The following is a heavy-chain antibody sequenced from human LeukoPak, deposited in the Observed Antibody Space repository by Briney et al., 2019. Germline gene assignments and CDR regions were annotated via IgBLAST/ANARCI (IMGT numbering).Heavy chain of an antibody. D-gene: IGHD5-18*01. V-gene: IGHV3-23*01. CDR3: AKGVRGYTYGSP. CDR1: GFTFSSYA. J-gene: IGHJ5*02. CDR2: LSASGGST. Sequence: PGGSLRLSCAASGFTFSSYAMSWVRQAPGKGLEWVSILSASGGSTYYADSVRGRFTISRDNSKNTLYLQINSLRAEDTAVYYCAKGVRGYTYGSPWGQGTLVTVSS.